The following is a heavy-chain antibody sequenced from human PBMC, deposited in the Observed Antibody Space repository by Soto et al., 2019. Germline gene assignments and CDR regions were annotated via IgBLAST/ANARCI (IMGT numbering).Heavy chain of an antibody. CDR3: ASCHSSTGITGTTRYFDY. J-gene: IGHJ4*02. CDR1: GGPISSSNW. D-gene: IGHD1-7*01. V-gene: IGHV4-4*02. CDR2: IYHSGST. Sequence: PSETLSLTSAVSGGPISSSNWWSWVGQPPGKGLEWIGEIYHSGSTNYNPSLKSRVTISVDKSKNQFSLKLSPVTAADTAVYYCASCHSSTGITGTTRYFDYWGQG.